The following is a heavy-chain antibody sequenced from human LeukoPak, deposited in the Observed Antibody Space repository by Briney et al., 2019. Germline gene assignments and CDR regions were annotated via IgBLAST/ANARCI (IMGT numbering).Heavy chain of an antibody. CDR3: ARGGIWFREPQQAYYGMDV. V-gene: IGHV1-69*01. J-gene: IGHJ6*04. Sequence: SVKVSCKASGGTFSSYAISWVRQAPGQGLEWMGGIIPIFGTANYAQKFQGRVTITADESTSTAYMELSSLRSEDTAVYYCARGGIWFREPQQAYYGMDVWGKGTTVTVSS. CDR1: GGTFSSYA. D-gene: IGHD3-10*01. CDR2: IIPIFGTA.